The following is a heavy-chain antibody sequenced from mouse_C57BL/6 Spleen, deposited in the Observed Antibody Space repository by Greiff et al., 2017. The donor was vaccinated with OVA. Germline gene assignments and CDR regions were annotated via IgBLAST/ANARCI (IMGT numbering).Heavy chain of an antibody. CDR2: IDPNSGGT. J-gene: IGHJ2*01. D-gene: IGHD3-1*01. CDR1: GYTFTSYD. Sequence: VKLVESGPELVKPGASVKLSCTASGYTFTSYDINWVKQRPGRGLEWIGRIDPNSGGTEYNEKFKSKATLTVDKPSSTAYMQLSSLTSEDSAVYDCERGGLRFYFDDWGQGTTLTVSS. V-gene: IGHV1-72*01. CDR3: ERGGLRFYFDD.